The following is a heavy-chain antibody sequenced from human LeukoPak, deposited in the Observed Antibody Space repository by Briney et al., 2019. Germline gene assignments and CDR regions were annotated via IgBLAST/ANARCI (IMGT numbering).Heavy chain of an antibody. CDR3: ARDDLSGWYPD. CDR1: GVTLSSYC. Sequence: GTLRLSCAASGVTLSSYCTDWVCHAPRKGLWWVSRINSDGSSTSYADSVKGRFTISRDNAKNTLYLQMNSLRAEDTAVYYCARDDLSGWYPDWGQGTLVTVSS. CDR2: INSDGSST. J-gene: IGHJ4*02. V-gene: IGHV3-74*01. D-gene: IGHD6-19*01.